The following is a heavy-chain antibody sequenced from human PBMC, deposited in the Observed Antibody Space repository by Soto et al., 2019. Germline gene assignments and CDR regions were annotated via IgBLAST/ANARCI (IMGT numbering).Heavy chain of an antibody. J-gene: IGHJ5*02. CDR3: ARGGKSITMVRGVIIGCFDP. Sequence: QVQLVQSGAEVKKPGASVKVSCKASGYTFTSYAMHWVRQAPGQRLEWMGWINAGNGNTKYSQKFQGRVTITRDTSASTAYMALSSLRSEDTAVYYCARGGKSITMVRGVIIGCFDPWGQGTLVTVSS. CDR2: INAGNGNT. CDR1: GYTFTSYA. V-gene: IGHV1-3*01. D-gene: IGHD3-10*01.